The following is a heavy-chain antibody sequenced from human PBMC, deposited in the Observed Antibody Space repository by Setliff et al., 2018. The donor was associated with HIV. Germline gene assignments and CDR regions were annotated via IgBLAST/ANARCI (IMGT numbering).Heavy chain of an antibody. Sequence: SETLSLTCTVSGVSISTYYWIWIRQSPGKGLEWIGYIYSSGSTNSNPSLSSRVSMSVDTSKSQFSLKLTSVTAADTAVYYCARVTSSPGYFLDYWGQGTLVTVSS. V-gene: IGHV4-59*01. CDR3: ARVTSSPGYFLDY. CDR1: GVSISTYY. J-gene: IGHJ4*02. CDR2: IYSSGST. D-gene: IGHD1-1*01.